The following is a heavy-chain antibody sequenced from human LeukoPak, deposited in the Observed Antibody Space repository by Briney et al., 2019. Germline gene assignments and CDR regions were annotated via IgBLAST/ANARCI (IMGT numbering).Heavy chain of an antibody. CDR1: GDTFSSYA. D-gene: IGHD6-6*01. J-gene: IGHJ4*02. CDR2: IIPIFGTA. Sequence: SVKVSCKASGDTFSSYAISWVRQAPGQGLEWMGGIIPIFGTANYAQKFQGRVTITTDESTSTAYMELSSLRSEDTAVYYCARGVAARPVPYYFDYWGQGTLVTVSS. CDR3: ARGVAARPVPYYFDY. V-gene: IGHV1-69*05.